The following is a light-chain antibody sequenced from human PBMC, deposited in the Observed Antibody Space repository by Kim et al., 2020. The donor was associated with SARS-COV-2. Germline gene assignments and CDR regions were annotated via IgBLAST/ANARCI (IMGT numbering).Light chain of an antibody. CDR3: NSYTTTIWV. V-gene: IGLV2-14*01. Sequence: QSALTQPASVSGSPGQSITISCTGTNSDVGGYNYVSWYQQHPGKAPKLMIYDVSQRPSGVSNRFSGSKSGNTASLTISGLQAEDEADYYCNSYTTTIWVFGGGTQLTVL. J-gene: IGLJ3*02. CDR1: NSDVGGYNY. CDR2: DVS.